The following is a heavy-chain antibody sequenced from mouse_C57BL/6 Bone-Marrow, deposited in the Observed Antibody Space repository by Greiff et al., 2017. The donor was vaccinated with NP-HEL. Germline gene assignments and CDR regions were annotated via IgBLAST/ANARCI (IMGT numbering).Heavy chain of an antibody. Sequence: VTLKVSGPGILQPSQTLSLTCSFSGFSLSTFGLGVGRIRQPSGKGLEWLAHIWWDDDKYYNQALKSRLTISKDTSKNQVFLKSANVDTAETATYYCARIGGSSPWYFDYWGQGTTLTVSS. J-gene: IGHJ2*01. CDR1: GFSLSTFGLG. CDR3: ARIGGSSPWYFDY. D-gene: IGHD1-1*01. CDR2: IWWDDDK. V-gene: IGHV8-8*01.